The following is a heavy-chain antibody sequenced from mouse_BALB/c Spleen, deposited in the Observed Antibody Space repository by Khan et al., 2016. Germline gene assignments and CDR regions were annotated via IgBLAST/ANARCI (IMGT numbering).Heavy chain of an antibody. CDR3: AEDYYGSNWFAY. CDR2: INTNTGEP. CDR1: GYTFTNYG. J-gene: IGHJ3*01. D-gene: IGHD1-1*01. V-gene: IGHV9-3*02. Sequence: QIQLVQSGPELKKPGETVKISCKASGYTFTNYGMNWVKQAPGKGLKWMGWINTNTGEPTYAEEFKGRFAFSSETSASTAYLQINNLKNEDTATYFCAEDYYGSNWFAYWGQGTLVTVSA.